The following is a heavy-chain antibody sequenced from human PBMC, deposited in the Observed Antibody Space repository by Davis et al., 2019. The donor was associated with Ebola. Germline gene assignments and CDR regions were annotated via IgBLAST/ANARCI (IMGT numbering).Heavy chain of an antibody. D-gene: IGHD5-18*01. V-gene: IGHV3-48*03. CDR1: GFTFSSYE. J-gene: IGHJ4*02. CDR2: ICSSGSTI. Sequence: GESLKISCAASGFTFSSYEMNWVRQAPGKGLEWVSYICSSGSTIYYADSVKGRFTISRDNAKNSLYLQMNSLRAEDTAVYYCARGVTAMVWVEFDYWGQGTLVTVSS. CDR3: ARGVTAMVWVEFDY.